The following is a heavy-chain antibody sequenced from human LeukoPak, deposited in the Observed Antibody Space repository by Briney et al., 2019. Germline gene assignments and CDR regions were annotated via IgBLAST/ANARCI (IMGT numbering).Heavy chain of an antibody. CDR3: AKSFWWFGEFSPFDI. CDR2: ISYNGINE. J-gene: IGHJ3*02. CDR1: GFSFSDYN. V-gene: IGHV3-30*18. D-gene: IGHD3-10*01. Sequence: GGSLRLSCAASGFSFSDYNMHWVRQAPGKGLEWMAVISYNGINEYYADSVKGRFTISRDNSKNTLYLQMNSLRAEDTAVYYCAKSFWWFGEFSPFDIWGQGTMVTVSS.